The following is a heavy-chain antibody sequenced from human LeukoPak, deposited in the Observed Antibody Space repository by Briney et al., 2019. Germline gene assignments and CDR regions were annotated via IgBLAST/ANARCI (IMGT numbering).Heavy chain of an antibody. D-gene: IGHD5-18*01. CDR2: ISYDGSDK. J-gene: IGHJ4*02. CDR1: GFTFSSYG. CDR3: AKNAHYQGYSYGGIDY. V-gene: IGHV3-30*18. Sequence: GRSLRLSCAASGFTFSSYGMPWVRQAPGKGLEWVAVISYDGSDKYSADSVKGRCTISRDNSKTTLYLQMNSLRAEDTAVYYCAKNAHYQGYSYGGIDYWGQGTLVTVSS.